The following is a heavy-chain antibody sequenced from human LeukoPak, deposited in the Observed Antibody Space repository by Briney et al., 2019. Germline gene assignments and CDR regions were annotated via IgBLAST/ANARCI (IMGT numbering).Heavy chain of an antibody. CDR1: GGSISSYY. Sequence: SETLSLTCTVSGGSISSYYWSWIRQPPGKGLEWIGYIYYSGSTNYNPSLKSRVTISVDTSKNQFSLKLSSVTAADTAVYYCARDGGSLGDYYYYMDVWGKGTTVTVS. CDR3: ARDGGSLGDYYYYMDV. J-gene: IGHJ6*03. CDR2: IYYSGST. V-gene: IGHV4-59*01. D-gene: IGHD1-26*01.